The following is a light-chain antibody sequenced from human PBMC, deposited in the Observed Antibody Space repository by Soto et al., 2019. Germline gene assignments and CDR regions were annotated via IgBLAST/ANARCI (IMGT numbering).Light chain of an antibody. CDR1: SSDVGGYNY. J-gene: IGLJ1*01. Sequence: QSALTQPASVSGSPGQSITISCSGTSSDVGGYNYVFWYQQHPGKAPQVMIYDVSNRPSGVSNRFSDSKSGNTASLTISGLQAEVEADYYCYSYTTSSNYVFGTGTKLTVL. CDR2: DVS. CDR3: YSYTTSSNYV. V-gene: IGLV2-14*01.